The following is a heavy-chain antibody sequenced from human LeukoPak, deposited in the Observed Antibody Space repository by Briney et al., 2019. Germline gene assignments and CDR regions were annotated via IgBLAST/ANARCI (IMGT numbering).Heavy chain of an antibody. Sequence: TGGSLRLSCAASGFTFSSYAMSWVRQAPGKGLEWVSAISGSGGSTYYADSVKGRFTISRDNSKNTLYLQMNSLRAEDTAVYYCAKEGAVTYYYYYGMDVWGQGTTVTVSS. J-gene: IGHJ6*02. CDR2: ISGSGGST. V-gene: IGHV3-23*01. CDR3: AKEGAVTYYYYYGMDV. D-gene: IGHD4-17*01. CDR1: GFTFSSYA.